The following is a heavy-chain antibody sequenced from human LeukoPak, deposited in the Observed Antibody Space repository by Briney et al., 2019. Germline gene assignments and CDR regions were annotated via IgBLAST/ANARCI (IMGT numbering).Heavy chain of an antibody. V-gene: IGHV1-46*01. CDR2: INPSGGST. CDR1: GYTFTSYY. D-gene: IGHD4-11*01. J-gene: IGHJ5*02. CDR3: ARGPPTTAQLKYWFDP. Sequence: ASVKVSCKASGYTFTSYYMHWVRQAPGQGLEWMGIINPSGGSTSYEQKFQGRVTMTRDMSTSTVYMELSSLRSEDTAVYYCARGPPTTAQLKYWFDPWGQGTLVTVSS.